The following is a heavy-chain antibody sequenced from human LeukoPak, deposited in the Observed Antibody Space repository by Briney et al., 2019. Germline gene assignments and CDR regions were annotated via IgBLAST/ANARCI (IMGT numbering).Heavy chain of an antibody. CDR2: IIPIFGTA. J-gene: IGHJ5*02. CDR1: GGTFSSYA. CDR3: ATGTVVPAAPKLYNWFDP. V-gene: IGHV1-69*13. D-gene: IGHD2-2*01. Sequence: SVKVSCKASGGTFSSYAISWVRQAPGQGLEWMGGIIPIFGTANYAQKFQGRVTITADESTSTAYMELSSLRSEDTAVYYCATGTVVPAAPKLYNWFDPWGQGTLVTVSS.